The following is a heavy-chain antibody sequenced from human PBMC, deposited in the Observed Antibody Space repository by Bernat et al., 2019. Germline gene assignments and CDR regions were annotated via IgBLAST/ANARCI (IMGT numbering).Heavy chain of an antibody. CDR1: GFTFSSYS. CDR2: ISSSSSYI. V-gene: IGHV3-21*01. D-gene: IGHD3-16*01. Sequence: EVQLVESGGGLVKPGWSLRLSCAASGFTFSSYSMNWVRQAPGKGLEWVSSISSSSSYIYYADSVKGRFTISRDNAKNSLYLQMNSLRAEDTAVYYCARWVGDGNFDYWGQGTLVTVSS. J-gene: IGHJ4*02. CDR3: ARWVGDGNFDY.